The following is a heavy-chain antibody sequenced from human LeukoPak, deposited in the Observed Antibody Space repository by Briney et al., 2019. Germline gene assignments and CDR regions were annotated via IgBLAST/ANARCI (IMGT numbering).Heavy chain of an antibody. CDR1: GFTFSIYA. CDR2: ISARGDST. J-gene: IGHJ4*02. CDR3: ARGAYGYYDY. D-gene: IGHD4-17*01. Sequence: GGSLRLSCAASGFTFSIYAVSWVRQAPGKGLEWVSAISARGDSTYYADSVEGRFTISRDSSKNTLYLQMNSLRAEDTALYYCARGAYGYYDYWGQGTLVTVSS. V-gene: IGHV3-23*01.